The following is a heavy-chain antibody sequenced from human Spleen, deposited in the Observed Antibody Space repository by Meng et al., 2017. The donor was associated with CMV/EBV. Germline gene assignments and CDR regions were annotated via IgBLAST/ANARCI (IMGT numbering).Heavy chain of an antibody. D-gene: IGHD1-26*01. CDR2: INSDETST. CDR1: GFTFSSYW. CDR3: ASESGSYWGVDY. J-gene: IGHJ4*02. V-gene: IGHV3-74*01. Sequence: GGSLRLSCAASGFTFSSYWMHWVRQAPGKGLVWVSRINSDETSTNYADSVRGRFTISRDNAKNTLYLQMNSLRAEDTAVYYCASESGSYWGVDYWGQGTLVTVFS.